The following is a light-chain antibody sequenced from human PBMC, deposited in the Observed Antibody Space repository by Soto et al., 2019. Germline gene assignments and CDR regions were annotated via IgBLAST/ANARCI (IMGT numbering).Light chain of an antibody. V-gene: IGLV1-51*02. CDR2: ESD. J-gene: IGLJ2*01. CDR3: GTWDSSLSGYVV. Sequence: QSVLTQPPSASAAPGQRVTISCSGSFSNIGNNYVSWYQQVPGTAPKLLIYESDKRPSGVPDRFSGSKSGTSATLGITGLQTGDEADYYCGTWDSSLSGYVVFGGGTKLTVL. CDR1: FSNIGNNY.